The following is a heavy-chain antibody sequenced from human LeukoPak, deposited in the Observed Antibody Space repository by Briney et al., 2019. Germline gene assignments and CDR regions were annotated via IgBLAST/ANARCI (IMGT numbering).Heavy chain of an antibody. D-gene: IGHD4-17*01. Sequence: PGGSLRLSCAASGFTFSSDGMHWVRQAPGKGLEWVAVIRYDGSNKYYADSVKGRFTISRDNSKNTLYLQMNSLRAEDTAVYYCAREGNYGDYGWFDPWGQGTLVTVSS. J-gene: IGHJ5*02. CDR1: GFTFSSDG. CDR3: AREGNYGDYGWFDP. CDR2: IRYDGSNK. V-gene: IGHV3-33*01.